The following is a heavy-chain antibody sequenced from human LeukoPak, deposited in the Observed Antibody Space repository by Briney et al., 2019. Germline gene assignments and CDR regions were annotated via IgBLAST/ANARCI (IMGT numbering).Heavy chain of an antibody. CDR2: IIPIFGTA. V-gene: IGHV1-69*13. Sequence: AVKVSCKASGGTFSSYAISWVRQAPGQGLEWMGWIIPIFGTANYAQKFQGRVTITADESTSTAYMELSSLGSEDTAVYYCARDTSVGDSSGYYYGPGYYWGQGTLVTVSS. CDR1: GGTFSSYA. J-gene: IGHJ4*02. D-gene: IGHD3-22*01. CDR3: ARDTSVGDSSGYYYGPGYY.